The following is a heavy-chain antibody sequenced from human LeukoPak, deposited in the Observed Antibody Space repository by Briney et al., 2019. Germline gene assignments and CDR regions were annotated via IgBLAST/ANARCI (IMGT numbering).Heavy chain of an antibody. CDR3: AREPYQLLRMGDIDP. CDR1: GYTFTGYY. V-gene: IGHV1-2*02. CDR2: INPNSGGT. Sequence: ASVKVSCKASGYTFTGYYMHWVRQAPGQELEWMGWINPNSGGTNYAQKFQGRVTMTRDTSISTAYMELSRLRSDDTAVYYCAREPYQLLRMGDIDPWGQGTLVTVSS. J-gene: IGHJ5*02. D-gene: IGHD2-2*01.